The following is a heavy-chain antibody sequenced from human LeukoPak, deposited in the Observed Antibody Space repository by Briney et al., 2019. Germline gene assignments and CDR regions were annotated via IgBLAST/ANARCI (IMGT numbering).Heavy chain of an antibody. J-gene: IGHJ4*02. V-gene: IGHV3-23*01. Sequence: GGSLRLSCAVSGVTFCSHSMNWVRHAPCKGLEWVSSISGSAAGTYYADSVSGRFTISRDNSQNTLDLQMNSLRAEDTAVYYCARGKYNAGSTANFDYWGQGTLVTASS. CDR1: GVTFCSHS. CDR3: ARGKYNAGSTANFDY. CDR2: ISGSAAGT. D-gene: IGHD1-1*01.